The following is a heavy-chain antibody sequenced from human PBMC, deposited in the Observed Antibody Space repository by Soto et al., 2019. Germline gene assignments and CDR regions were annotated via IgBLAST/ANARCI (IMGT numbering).Heavy chain of an antibody. CDR3: ALAGDWDTYYFDY. J-gene: IGHJ4*02. CDR2: IYYSGST. CDR1: GGSFTNYY. D-gene: IGHD7-27*01. Sequence: QVQLQESGPGLVKPSETLSLTCSVSGGSFTNYYWNWIRQPPGKGLEWIGHIYYSGSTNYNPSLPSLTSRVTISIDTSKNQFSLKLSSVTAADTAVYYCALAGDWDTYYFDYWGQGTLVTVSS. V-gene: IGHV4-59*01.